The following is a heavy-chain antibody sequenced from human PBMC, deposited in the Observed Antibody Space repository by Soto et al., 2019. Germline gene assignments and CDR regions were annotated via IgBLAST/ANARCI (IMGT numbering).Heavy chain of an antibody. Sequence: EVQLVESGGGLVQPGGSLKLSCAASGFTFSGSAMHWVRQASGKGLEWVGRIRSKANSYATAYAASVKGRFTISRDDSKNTAYLQMNSLKTEDTDVYYCTRLEIRNDYHFDYWGQGTLVTVSS. J-gene: IGHJ4*02. CDR3: TRLEIRNDYHFDY. CDR1: GFTFSGSA. CDR2: IRSKANSYAT. V-gene: IGHV3-73*01. D-gene: IGHD4-17*01.